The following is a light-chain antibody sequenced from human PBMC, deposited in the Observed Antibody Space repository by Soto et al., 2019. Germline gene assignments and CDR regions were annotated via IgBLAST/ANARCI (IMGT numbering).Light chain of an antibody. V-gene: IGKV3-11*01. CDR2: DET. Sequence: EIVLTQSPATLSXXXXXXATLSCRASQSVXSYLACFQQMPGQAPRLLIYDETKRATGISARFSGSGSGSDFTITISILEPEEFACYYWQQRSNRPRTFGQWTNVEIK. J-gene: IGKJ1*01. CDR3: QQRSNRPRT. CDR1: QSVXSY.